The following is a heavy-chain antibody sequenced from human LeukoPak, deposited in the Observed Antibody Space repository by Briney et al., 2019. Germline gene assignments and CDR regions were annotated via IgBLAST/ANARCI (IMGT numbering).Heavy chain of an antibody. V-gene: IGHV3-7*01. Sequence: GGSLRLSCAVSGGTFSAYWMAWVRQSPGKGLEWVAEINEDGSVKYYVDSMKGRFTISRDNAKNSLYLQMNSLRAEDTAVYYCARKYCSGGSCYLLDYWGQGTLVTVSS. CDR2: INEDGSVK. CDR1: GGTFSAYW. J-gene: IGHJ4*02. D-gene: IGHD2-15*01. CDR3: ARKYCSGGSCYLLDY.